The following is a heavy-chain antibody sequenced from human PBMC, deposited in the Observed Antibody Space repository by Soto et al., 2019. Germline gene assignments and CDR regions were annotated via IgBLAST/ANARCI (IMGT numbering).Heavy chain of an antibody. D-gene: IGHD3-22*01. CDR1: GGSISSGGYY. CDR2: IYYSGST. V-gene: IGHV4-31*03. CDR3: AREYYYDSSGYYYHAFDI. Sequence: SETLSLTCTVSGGSISSGGYYWSWIRQHPGKGLEWIGYIYYSGSTYYNPSLKSRVTISVDTSKNQLSLKLSSVTAADTAVYYCAREYYYDSSGYYYHAFDIWGQGTMVTVSS. J-gene: IGHJ3*02.